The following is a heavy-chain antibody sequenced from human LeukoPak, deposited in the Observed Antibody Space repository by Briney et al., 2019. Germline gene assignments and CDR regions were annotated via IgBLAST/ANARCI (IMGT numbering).Heavy chain of an antibody. CDR3: ARSPSYYDILTGYYSVNWFDP. D-gene: IGHD3-9*01. Sequence: PGRSLRLSCAASGFTFSSYAMHWVRQAPGKGLEWVAVISYDGSNKYYADSVKGRFTISRDNSKNTLYLQMNSLRAEDTAVYYCARSPSYYDILTGYYSVNWFDPWGQGTLVTVS. CDR1: GFTFSSYA. CDR2: ISYDGSNK. J-gene: IGHJ5*02. V-gene: IGHV3-30-3*01.